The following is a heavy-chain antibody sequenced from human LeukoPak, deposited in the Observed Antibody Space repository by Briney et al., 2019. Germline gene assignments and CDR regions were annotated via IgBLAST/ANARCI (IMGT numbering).Heavy chain of an antibody. Sequence: GGSLRLSCAASGFTFSGYWMHWVRQAPGKGLVWVSRINSDGSSTSYADSVKGRFTIPRDNAKNTLYLQMNSLRAEDTAVYYCARAEYSSGWYFDYWGQGTLVTVSS. CDR3: ARAEYSSGWYFDY. CDR1: GFTFSGYW. CDR2: INSDGSST. J-gene: IGHJ4*02. D-gene: IGHD6-19*01. V-gene: IGHV3-74*01.